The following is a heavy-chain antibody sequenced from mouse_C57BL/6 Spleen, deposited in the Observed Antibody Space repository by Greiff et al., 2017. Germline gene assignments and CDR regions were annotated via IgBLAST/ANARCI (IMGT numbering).Heavy chain of an antibody. Sequence: QVHVKQSGAELARPGASVKLSCKASGYTFTSYGISWVKQRTGQGLEWIGEIYPRSGNTYYNEKFKGKATLTADKSSSTAYMELRSLTSEDSAVYFCAREIYSNYEDYAMDYWGQGTSVTVSS. CDR2: IYPRSGNT. CDR1: GYTFTSYG. D-gene: IGHD2-5*01. CDR3: AREIYSNYEDYAMDY. J-gene: IGHJ4*01. V-gene: IGHV1-81*01.